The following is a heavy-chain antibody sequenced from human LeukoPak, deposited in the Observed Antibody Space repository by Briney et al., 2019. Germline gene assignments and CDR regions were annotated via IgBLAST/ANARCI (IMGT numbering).Heavy chain of an antibody. Sequence: SETLSLTCTVSGGSISSYYWSWIRQPPGKGLEWIGYIYYGGSTNYNPSLKSRVTISVDTSKNQFSLKLSSVTAADTAVYYCARATDWDYDILTGHKGWFDPWGQGTLVTVSS. CDR3: ARATDWDYDILTGHKGWFDP. J-gene: IGHJ5*02. CDR1: GGSISSYY. D-gene: IGHD3-9*01. V-gene: IGHV4-59*01. CDR2: IYYGGST.